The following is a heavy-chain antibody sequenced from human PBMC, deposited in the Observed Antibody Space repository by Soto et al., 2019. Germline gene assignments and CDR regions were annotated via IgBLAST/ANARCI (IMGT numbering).Heavy chain of an antibody. J-gene: IGHJ6*02. Sequence: GESLKISCAASGFTFSSYAMHWVRQAPGKGLEWVAVISYDGSNKYYADSVKGRFTISRDNSKNTLYLQMNSLRTEDTAVYYCARVMEGGDAAYYYGMDVWGQGTTVTVSS. D-gene: IGHD2-21*02. CDR1: GFTFSSYA. CDR2: ISYDGSNK. CDR3: ARVMEGGDAAYYYGMDV. V-gene: IGHV3-30-3*01.